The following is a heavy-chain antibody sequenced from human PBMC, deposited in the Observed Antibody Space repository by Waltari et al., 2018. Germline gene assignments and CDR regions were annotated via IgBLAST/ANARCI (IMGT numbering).Heavy chain of an antibody. V-gene: IGHV4-39*07. Sequence: QLQLQESGPGLVKPSATLSLTCTVSGGSISSSSYYWGWIRQPPGKGLEWIGSIYYSGSTYYNPSLKSRVTISVDTSKNQFSLKLSSVTAADTAVYYCAREGLRSASGVFDYWGQGTLVTVSS. D-gene: IGHD3-3*01. CDR1: GGSISSSSYY. CDR3: AREGLRSASGVFDY. J-gene: IGHJ4*02. CDR2: IYYSGST.